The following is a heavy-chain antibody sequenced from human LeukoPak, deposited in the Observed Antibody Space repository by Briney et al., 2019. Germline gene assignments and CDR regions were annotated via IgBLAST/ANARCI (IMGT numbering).Heavy chain of an antibody. CDR1: GGSFSGYY. J-gene: IGHJ4*02. CDR2: INHSGST. CDR3: ARGGVLSRIQLWLGFGY. V-gene: IGHV4-34*01. D-gene: IGHD5-18*01. Sequence: SETLSLTCAVYGGSFSGYYWSWIRQPPGKWLEWIGEINHSGSTNYNPSLKSRVTISVDTSKNQFSLKLSSVTAADTAVYYCARGGVLSRIQLWLGFGYWGQGTLVTVSS.